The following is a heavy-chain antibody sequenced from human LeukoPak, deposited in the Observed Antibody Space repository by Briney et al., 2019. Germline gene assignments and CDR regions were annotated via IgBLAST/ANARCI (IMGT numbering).Heavy chain of an antibody. D-gene: IGHD3-10*01. CDR2: INPNSGGT. V-gene: IGHV1-2*02. J-gene: IGHJ4*02. Sequence: ASVKVSCKASGYSFTDYYIHWVRQAPGQGLEWMGWINPNSGGTNCAQKFQGRVTMTRDTSISTAYMELSRLTSDDTAVYYCARDGGFGDLEIDYWGQGTLVTVSS. CDR3: ARDGGFGDLEIDY. CDR1: GYSFTDYY.